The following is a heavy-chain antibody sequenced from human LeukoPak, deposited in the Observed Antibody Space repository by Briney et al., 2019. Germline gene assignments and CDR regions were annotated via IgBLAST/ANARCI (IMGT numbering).Heavy chain of an antibody. Sequence: SETLSLTCAVYGGSFSGYYWSWIRQPPGKGLEWIGEINHSGSTNYNPSLKSRVTIPVDTSKNQFSLKLSSVTAADTAVYCCARGGYSGYANWGQGTLVTVSS. CDR3: ARGGYSGYAN. J-gene: IGHJ4*02. D-gene: IGHD5-12*01. CDR1: GGSFSGYY. CDR2: INHSGST. V-gene: IGHV4-34*01.